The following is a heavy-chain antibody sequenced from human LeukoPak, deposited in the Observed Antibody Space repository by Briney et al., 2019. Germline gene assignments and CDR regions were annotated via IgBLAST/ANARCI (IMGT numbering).Heavy chain of an antibody. CDR2: IYSGGST. D-gene: IGHD4-11*01. V-gene: IGHV3-66*01. Sequence: GGSLRLSCAASGFIVSNNYINWVRQAPGKGLEWVSVIYSGGSTYYADSVKGRFTISRDSSKNTLYLQMNSLRVEDTAVYYCARKGRGNYVPYYYYYMDVWGKGTTVTVSS. CDR1: GFIVSNNY. J-gene: IGHJ6*03. CDR3: ARKGRGNYVPYYYYYMDV.